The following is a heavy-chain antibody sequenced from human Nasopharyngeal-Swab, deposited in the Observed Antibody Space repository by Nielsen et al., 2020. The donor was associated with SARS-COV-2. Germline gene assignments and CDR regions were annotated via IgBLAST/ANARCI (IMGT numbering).Heavy chain of an antibody. D-gene: IGHD4-17*01. CDR3: VRGSYGHYDS. CDR2: ISPTSDYI. V-gene: IGHV3-21*06. J-gene: IGHJ5*01. Sequence: GESLKISCAASGFTFSSHTMNWVRQAPGKGLEWVSSISPTSDYIYYAESVKGRFTISRDNAKNSLFLQMNSLRAEETAIYYCVRGSYGHYDSWGQGALITVSS. CDR1: GFTFSSHT.